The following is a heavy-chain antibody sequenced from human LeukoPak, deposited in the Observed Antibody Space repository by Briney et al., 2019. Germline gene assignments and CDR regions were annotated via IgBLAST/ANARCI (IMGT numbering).Heavy chain of an antibody. CDR1: GYTFTGYY. CDR2: MNPNSGNT. D-gene: IGHD5-18*01. CDR3: ARDLPPADTAMPLMDV. Sequence: EASVKVSCKASGYTFTGYYMHWVRQATGQGLEWMGWMNPNSGNTGYAQKFQGRVTMTRNTSISTAYMELSSLRSEDTAVYYCARDLPPADTAMPLMDVWGQGTTVTVSS. J-gene: IGHJ6*02. V-gene: IGHV1-8*02.